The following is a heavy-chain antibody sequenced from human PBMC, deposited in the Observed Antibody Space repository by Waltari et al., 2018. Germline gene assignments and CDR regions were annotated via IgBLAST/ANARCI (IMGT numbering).Heavy chain of an antibody. CDR1: GGSISSGDYY. J-gene: IGHJ6*02. CDR3: ARGAYFYYCGMDV. CDR2: IYYSGST. V-gene: IGHV4-30-4*08. Sequence: QVQLQESGPGLVKPSQTLSLTCTVSGGSISSGDYYWSWIRQPPGKGLEWIGYIYYSGSTSSRPSLKCLVTKSVNTSKNQFSLKLSSVAAEDTGVYYCARGAYFYYCGMDVWGQGTTVTVSS.